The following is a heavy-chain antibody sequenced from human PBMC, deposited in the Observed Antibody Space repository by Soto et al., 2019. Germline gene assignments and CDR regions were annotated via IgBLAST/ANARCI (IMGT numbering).Heavy chain of an antibody. CDR3: ARDNIVNYGDYTGDYFDD. Sequence: GGSLRLSCAASGFTFSSYSMNWVRQAPGKGLEWVSSISSSSSYIYYADSVKGRFTISRDNAKNSLYLQMNSLRAEDTAVYYCARDNIVNYGDYTGDYFDDWGQGTLVTVSS. CDR1: GFTFSSYS. CDR2: ISSSSSYI. J-gene: IGHJ4*02. V-gene: IGHV3-21*01. D-gene: IGHD4-17*01.